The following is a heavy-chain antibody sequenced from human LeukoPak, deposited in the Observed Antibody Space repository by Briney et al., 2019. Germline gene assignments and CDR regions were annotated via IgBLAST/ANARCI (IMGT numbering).Heavy chain of an antibody. CDR2: IYHSGST. CDR1: GYSISSGYY. J-gene: IGHJ4*02. CDR3: ARGNWNDVVGYYFDY. D-gene: IGHD1-1*01. V-gene: IGHV4-38-2*02. Sequence: SETLPLTCTVSGYSISSGYYWGWIRQPPGKGLEWIGSIYHSGSTYYNPSLKSRVTISVDTSKNQFSLKLSSVTAADTAVYYCARGNWNDVVGYYFDYWGQGTLVTVSS.